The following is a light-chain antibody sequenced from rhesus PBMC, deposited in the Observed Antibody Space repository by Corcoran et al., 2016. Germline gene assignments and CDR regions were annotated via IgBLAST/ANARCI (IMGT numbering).Light chain of an antibody. CDR1: QGISKY. CDR2: DAS. CDR3: QQHNSYPYS. Sequence: DIQMTQSPSSLSASVGDTVTITCQASQGISKYLAWYQQKPGKAPKLLIYDASTLKSGVPSRVSGSGAGTEFTLTISSLQPEDFATYYCQQHNSYPYSFGQGTKVDIK. V-gene: IGKV1-25*01. J-gene: IGKJ2*01.